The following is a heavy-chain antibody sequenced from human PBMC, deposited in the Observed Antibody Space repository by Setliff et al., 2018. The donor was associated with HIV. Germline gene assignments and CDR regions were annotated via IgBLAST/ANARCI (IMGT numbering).Heavy chain of an antibody. V-gene: IGHV4-59*12. CDR3: ARGRKRDGYNFYYYYMDV. CDR1: GGSISSYY. Sequence: PSETLSLTCTVSGGSISSYYRSWIRQPPGKGLEWIGYIYYSGSTNYNPSLKSRVTISVDTSKNQFSLKLSSVTAADTAVYYCARGRKRDGYNFYYYYMDVWDKGTTVTVSS. D-gene: IGHD5-12*01. CDR2: IYYSGST. J-gene: IGHJ6*03.